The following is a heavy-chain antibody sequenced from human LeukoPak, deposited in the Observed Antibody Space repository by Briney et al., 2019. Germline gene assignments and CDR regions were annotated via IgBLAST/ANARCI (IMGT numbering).Heavy chain of an antibody. D-gene: IGHD3-22*01. CDR2: ISGSGGST. CDR1: GFTFSSYA. CDR3: AKAVAYGSGYDF. V-gene: IGHV3-23*01. Sequence: PGGSLRLSCAASGFTFSSYAMSWVRQAPGKGLEWVSTISGSGGSTYYADSVKGRVTISRDNSKNTLYLQMNRLRVEDTAVYYCAKAVAYGSGYDFWGQGTLVTVSS. J-gene: IGHJ4*02.